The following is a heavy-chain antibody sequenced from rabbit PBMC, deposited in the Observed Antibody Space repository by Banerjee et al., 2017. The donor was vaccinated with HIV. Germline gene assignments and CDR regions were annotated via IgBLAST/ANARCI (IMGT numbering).Heavy chain of an antibody. Sequence: QEQLVESGGGLVQPEGSLTLTCTASGFSFSSSYYMYWVRQAPGKGLEWIGCIYTGSGTTYYASWVNGRFTISKTSSTTMTLQMTSLTAADTATYFCARRYTDSSYYYYGMDLWGPGTLVTVS. CDR3: ARRYTDSSYYYYGMDL. CDR1: GFSFSSSYY. J-gene: IGHJ6*01. CDR2: IYTGSGTT. D-gene: IGHD8-1*01. V-gene: IGHV1S45*01.